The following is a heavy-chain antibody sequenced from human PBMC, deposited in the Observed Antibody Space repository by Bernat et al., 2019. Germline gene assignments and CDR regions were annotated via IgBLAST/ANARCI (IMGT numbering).Heavy chain of an antibody. V-gene: IGHV3-23*01. J-gene: IGHJ5*02. CDR3: AHSNQWLVRWFDP. CDR1: GFIFSSYA. CDR2: ISGSGGST. Sequence: EVQLLESGGGLEQPGGSLRLSCAASGFIFSSYAMSWVRQAPGKGLEWVSAISGSGGSTYYAASVKGRFTISRDNSKNTLYLQMNSLRAEDTAVYYCAHSNQWLVRWFDPWGQGTLVTVSS. D-gene: IGHD6-19*01.